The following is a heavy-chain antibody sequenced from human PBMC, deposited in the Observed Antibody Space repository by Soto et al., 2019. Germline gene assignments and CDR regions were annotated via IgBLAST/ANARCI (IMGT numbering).Heavy chain of an antibody. D-gene: IGHD3-3*01. CDR3: ARERLRFLEWGGMDA. V-gene: IGHV1-69*13. J-gene: IGHJ6*02. CDR2: IIPIFGTA. Sequence: SVKVSCKASGGTFSSYAISWVRQAPGQGLEWMGGIIPIFGTADYAQKFQGRVTITADESTSTAYMELSSLRSEDTAVYYCARERLRFLEWGGMDAWGQGTTVTSP. CDR1: GGTFSSYA.